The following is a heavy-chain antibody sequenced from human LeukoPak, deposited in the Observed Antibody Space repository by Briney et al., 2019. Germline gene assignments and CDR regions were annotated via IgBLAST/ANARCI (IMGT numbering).Heavy chain of an antibody. J-gene: IGHJ4*02. CDR3: ARSYSDHGY. CDR1: GFTFSSYV. Sequence: GGSLRLSCAASGFTFSSYVMSWVRQAPGKGLEWVSAVSGSGSRTYYADSVKGRFTISRDNSKNTLYLQMNSLSAEDTAVYYCARSYSDHGYWGQGTPVTVSS. V-gene: IGHV3-23*01. D-gene: IGHD4-17*01. CDR2: VSGSGSRT.